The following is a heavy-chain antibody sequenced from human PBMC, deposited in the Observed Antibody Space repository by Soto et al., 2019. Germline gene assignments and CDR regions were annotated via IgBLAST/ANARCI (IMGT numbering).Heavy chain of an antibody. CDR1: GFTFSSYA. V-gene: IGHV3-30-3*01. CDR3: ARARSASGPPRDY. CDR2: ISYDGSNK. Sequence: LRLSCAASGFTFSSYAMHWVRQAPGKGLEWVAVISYDGSNKYYADSVKGRFTISRDNSKNTLYLQMNSLRAEDTAVYYCARARSASGPPRDYWGQGTLVTVYS. D-gene: IGHD6-19*01. J-gene: IGHJ4*02.